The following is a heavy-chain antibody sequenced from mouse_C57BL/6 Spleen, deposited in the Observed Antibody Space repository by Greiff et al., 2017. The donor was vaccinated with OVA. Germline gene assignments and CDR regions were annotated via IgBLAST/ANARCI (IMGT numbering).Heavy chain of an antibody. CDR2: IRSKSSNYAT. J-gene: IGHJ4*01. V-gene: IGHV10-3*01. CDR3: VRDGSYAMDY. CDR1: GFTFNTYA. D-gene: IGHD2-2*01. Sequence: EVQLQESGGGLVQPKGSLKLSCAASGFTFNTYAMHWVRQAPGKGLEWVACIRSKSSNYATYYADSVKDRFTISRDDSQSMLYLQMNNLKTEDTAMYYCVRDGSYAMDYWGQGTSVTVSS.